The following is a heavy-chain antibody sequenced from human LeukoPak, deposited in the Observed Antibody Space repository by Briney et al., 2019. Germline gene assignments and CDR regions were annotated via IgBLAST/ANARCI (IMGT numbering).Heavy chain of an antibody. CDR2: ISSSSSYI. D-gene: IGHD6-13*01. J-gene: IGHJ3*02. V-gene: IGHV3-21*01. Sequence: NPGGSLRLSCAASGFTFSSYSMNWVRQAPGKGLEWVSSISSSSSYIYYADSVKGRFTISRDNAKNSLYLQMNSLRAEDTAVYYCARDPTSYSSSWYFAFDIWGQGTMVTVSS. CDR1: GFTFSSYS. CDR3: ARDPTSYSSSWYFAFDI.